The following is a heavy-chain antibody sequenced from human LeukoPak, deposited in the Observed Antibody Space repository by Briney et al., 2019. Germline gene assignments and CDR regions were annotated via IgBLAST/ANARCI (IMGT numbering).Heavy chain of an antibody. CDR3: ARGGIAVAGREFDY. CDR2: IYYSGRT. CDR1: GGSISSYY. J-gene: IGHJ4*02. Sequence: SETLSLICTVSGGSISSYYWSWIRQPPGKGLEWIGYIYYSGRTNYNPSLKSRVTISVDTSKNQFSLKLSSVTAADTAVYYCARGGIAVAGREFDYWGQGTLVTVSS. V-gene: IGHV4-59*01. D-gene: IGHD6-19*01.